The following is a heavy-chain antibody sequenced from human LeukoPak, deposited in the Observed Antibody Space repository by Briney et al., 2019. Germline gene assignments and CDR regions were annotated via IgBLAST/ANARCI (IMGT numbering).Heavy chain of an antibody. CDR1: GGSISGSSYY. V-gene: IGHV4-39*07. CDR3: PRVTPYYYGMDV. J-gene: IGHJ6*02. CDR2: IYYSGST. Sequence: PSETLSLTCTVSGGSISGSSYYWGWIRQPPGKGLEWIGSIYYSGSTYYNPSLKSRVTISVDTSKNQFSLKLNSATAADTAVYYCPRVTPYYYGMDVWGQGTTVTVSS.